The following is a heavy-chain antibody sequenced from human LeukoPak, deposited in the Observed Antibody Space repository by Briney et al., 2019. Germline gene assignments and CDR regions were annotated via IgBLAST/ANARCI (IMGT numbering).Heavy chain of an antibody. CDR2: INPNSGGT. V-gene: IGHV1-2*02. Sequence: ASVKVSCKASGYTFTGYYMHWVRQAPGQGLEWMGWINPNSGGTNYAQKFQGRVTMTRDTSISTAHMELSRLRSDDTAVYYCARGAGRQQLDPRLDYYYGMDVWGQGTTVTVSS. CDR1: GYTFTGYY. D-gene: IGHD6-13*01. CDR3: ARGAGRQQLDPRLDYYYGMDV. J-gene: IGHJ6*02.